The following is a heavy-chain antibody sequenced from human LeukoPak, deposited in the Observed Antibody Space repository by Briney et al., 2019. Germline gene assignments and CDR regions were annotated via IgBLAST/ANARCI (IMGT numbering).Heavy chain of an antibody. V-gene: IGHV1-69*04. D-gene: IGHD3-16*01. CDR2: IIPILGIA. CDR3: AIAGAWGIFDY. Sequence: ASVKVSCKASGGTFSSYAISWVRQAPGQGLEWMGRIIPILGIANYAQKFQGRVTITADKSTSTAYMELSSLRSEDTAVYYCAIAGAWGIFDYWGQGTLVTVSS. J-gene: IGHJ4*02. CDR1: GGTFSSYA.